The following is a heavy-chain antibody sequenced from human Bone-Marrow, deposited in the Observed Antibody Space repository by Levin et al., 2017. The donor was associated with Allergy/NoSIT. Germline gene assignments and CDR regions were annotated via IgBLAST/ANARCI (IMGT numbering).Heavy chain of an antibody. Sequence: LSQTLSLTCTVSGGSISNYYWSWIRQPPGKELEWIVYMYNSGNTKYNPSLESRVTISVDTSKNQFSLKLSSVTAADTAVYYCAGRANNAVVAYLDYWGQGKLVTVSS. CDR3: AGRANNAVVAYLDY. CDR1: GGSISNYY. J-gene: IGHJ4*02. CDR2: MYNSGNT. V-gene: IGHV4-59*01. D-gene: IGHD3-22*01.